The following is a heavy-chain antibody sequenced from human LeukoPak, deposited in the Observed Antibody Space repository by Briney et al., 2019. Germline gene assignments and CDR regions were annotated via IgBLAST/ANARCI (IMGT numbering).Heavy chain of an antibody. V-gene: IGHV3-53*01. Sequence: GGSLRLSCAASGFTVSNSYMSWVPQAPGKGLEWVSVIYAGGRTWYADSVKGRFTISRDNFKNTLYLHINSLRAEDTAVYYCARDQHSYGSGSYPDYWGQGTLVTVSS. J-gene: IGHJ4*02. CDR3: ARDQHSYGSGSYPDY. D-gene: IGHD3-10*01. CDR1: GFTVSNSY. CDR2: IYAGGRT.